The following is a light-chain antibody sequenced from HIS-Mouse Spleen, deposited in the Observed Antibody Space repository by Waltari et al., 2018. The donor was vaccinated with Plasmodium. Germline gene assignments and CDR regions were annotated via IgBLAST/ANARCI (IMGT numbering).Light chain of an antibody. CDR1: QSVSSY. CDR3: QQRSNWIT. V-gene: IGKV3-11*01. J-gene: IGKJ5*01. CDR2: DAS. Sequence: ELVLTQSPATLSLSPGERATLSCRASQSVSSYSHWYQQQPGQAPRLLIYDASNRATGIPARFSGSGSGTDFTLTISSLEPEDFAVYYCQQRSNWITFGQGTRLEIK.